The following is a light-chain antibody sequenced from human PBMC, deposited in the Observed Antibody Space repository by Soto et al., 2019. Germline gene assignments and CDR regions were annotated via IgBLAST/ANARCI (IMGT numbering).Light chain of an antibody. J-gene: IGLJ1*01. CDR3: SSYTSSSTPYV. CDR1: SSDVGGYNY. Sequence: QSALTQPASESGSPGQSITISCTGTSSDVGGYNYVSWYQQHPGKAPKLMIYEVSNRPSGVSNRFSGYKSGNTASLTISGLQAEDEADYYCSSYTSSSTPYVFGTGTKVTVL. V-gene: IGLV2-14*01. CDR2: EVS.